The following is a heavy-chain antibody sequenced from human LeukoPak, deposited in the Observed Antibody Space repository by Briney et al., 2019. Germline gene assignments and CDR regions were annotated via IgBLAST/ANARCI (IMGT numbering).Heavy chain of an antibody. V-gene: IGHV3-53*01. CDR2: IYSGGNT. D-gene: IGHD6-19*01. CDR3: ARDFGGWYYDC. CDR1: GFTVSSNY. J-gene: IGHJ4*02. Sequence: GRSLRLSCVASGFTVSSNYLSWVRQAPGKGLEWVSVIYSGGNTYYADSVKGRFTISRDNSKNTVYLQMNSLRAEDTAVYYCARDFGGWYYDCWGQGTLVTVSS.